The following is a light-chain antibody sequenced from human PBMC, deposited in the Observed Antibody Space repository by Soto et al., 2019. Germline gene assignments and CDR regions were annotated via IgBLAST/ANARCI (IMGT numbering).Light chain of an antibody. CDR2: DVS. V-gene: IGLV2-11*01. J-gene: IGLJ1*01. Sequence: QSVLTQPRSVSGSPGQSVTISCTGTSSDVGGYNFVSWYQQHPGKAPKLMIYDVSKRPSGVPDRFSGSKSDNTASLTISGLQAEDEADYHCCSYAGSPYVFGTGTK. CDR3: CSYAGSPYV. CDR1: SSDVGGYNF.